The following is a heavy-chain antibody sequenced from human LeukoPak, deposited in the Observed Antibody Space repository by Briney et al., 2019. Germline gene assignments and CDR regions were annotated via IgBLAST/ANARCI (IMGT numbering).Heavy chain of an antibody. CDR3: ARNAGYSNGPIQRVSRQAPDY. Sequence: GGSLRLSCAASGFTFSSYSMNWVRQAPGKGLEWVSSISSSSSYIYYADSVKGRFTISRDNAKNSLYLQMNSLRAEDTAVYYCARNAGYSNGPIQRVSRQAPDYWGQGTLVTVSS. J-gene: IGHJ4*02. D-gene: IGHD5-18*01. V-gene: IGHV3-21*01. CDR2: ISSSSSYI. CDR1: GFTFSSYS.